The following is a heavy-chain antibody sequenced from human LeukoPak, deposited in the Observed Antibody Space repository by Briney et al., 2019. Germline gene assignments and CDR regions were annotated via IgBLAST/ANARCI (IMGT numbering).Heavy chain of an antibody. CDR1: GFTVTSNY. CDR2: IYSGDTT. CDR3: AREFREWGAFDI. V-gene: IGHV3-53*01. D-gene: IGHD3-10*01. Sequence: GGSLRLSCAASGFTVTSNYMTWVRQAPGKGLEWVSVIYSGDTTYYADSVKGRFTISRDNSKNTVYLQMNSLRAEDTAVYYCAREFREWGAFDIWGQGTMVTVSS. J-gene: IGHJ3*02.